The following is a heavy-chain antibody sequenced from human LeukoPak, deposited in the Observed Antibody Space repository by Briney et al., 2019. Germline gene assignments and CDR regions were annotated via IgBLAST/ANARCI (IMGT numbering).Heavy chain of an antibody. Sequence: SESLSLTCTVSGGSISSGSYYWSWIRQPAGKGLEWIGRIYTSGSTNYNPSLKSRVTISVDTSKNQFSLKLSSVTAADTAVYYCAINGRYDGFDYWGQGTLVTVSS. CDR2: IYTSGST. V-gene: IGHV4-61*02. J-gene: IGHJ4*02. D-gene: IGHD5-12*01. CDR3: AINGRYDGFDY. CDR1: GGSISSGSYY.